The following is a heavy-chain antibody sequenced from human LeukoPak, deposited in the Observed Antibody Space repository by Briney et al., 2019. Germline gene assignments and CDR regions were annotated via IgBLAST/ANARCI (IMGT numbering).Heavy chain of an antibody. D-gene: IGHD2-15*01. CDR3: ARVNDITVVAAAAPHYEY. CDR1: GHTFISYG. J-gene: IGHJ4*02. Sequence: GASVKVSCKPSGHTFISYGISWVRQAPGQGLEWVGWISAYKGVTDYAQKFQGRVAMTTDTSTSTVYMELMSLTFEDTAVYYCARVNDITVVAAAAPHYEYWGQGTLVTVSS. CDR2: ISAYKGVT. V-gene: IGHV1-18*01.